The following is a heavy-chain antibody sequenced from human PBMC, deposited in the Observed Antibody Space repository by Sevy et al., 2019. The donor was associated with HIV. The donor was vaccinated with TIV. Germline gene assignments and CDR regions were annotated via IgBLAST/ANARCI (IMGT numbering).Heavy chain of an antibody. CDR2: ISGGGGST. J-gene: IGHJ4*02. CDR1: GFTFSSYS. CDR3: AKDPDYCGSSGDPDIVDY. D-gene: IGHD3-22*01. Sequence: GGSLRLSCAASGFTFSSYSMSWVRQAPGKGLEWVSAISGGGGSTYYADSVKGRFTISRDNSKNTLYLQMNSLRAEDTDVCYCAKDPDYCGSSGDPDIVDYWGQGTLVTVSS. V-gene: IGHV3-23*01.